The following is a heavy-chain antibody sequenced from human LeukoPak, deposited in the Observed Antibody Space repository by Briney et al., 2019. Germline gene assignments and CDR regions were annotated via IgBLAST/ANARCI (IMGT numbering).Heavy chain of an antibody. J-gene: IGHJ4*02. Sequence: GGSLRLSCAASGFTFSSYAMSWVRQAPGKGLEWVSAISGSGGSTYYADSVKGRFTISRDNSKNTLYLQMNSLRAEDTAVYYCARDRAHTMVRGVISLWGQGTLVTVSS. CDR1: GFTFSSYA. D-gene: IGHD3-10*01. V-gene: IGHV3-23*01. CDR3: ARDRAHTMVRGVISL. CDR2: ISGSGGST.